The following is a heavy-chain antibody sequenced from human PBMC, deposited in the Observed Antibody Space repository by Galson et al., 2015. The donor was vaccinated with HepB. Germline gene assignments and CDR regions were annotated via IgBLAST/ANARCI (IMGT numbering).Heavy chain of an antibody. Sequence: SVKASCKASGYTFTSYGISWVRQAPGQGLEWMGWISAYNGNTNYALKLQGRVTMTTDTSTSTAYMELRSLRSDDTAVYYCARGPKQQLVYYYYGMDVWGQGTTVTVSS. CDR1: GYTFTSYG. D-gene: IGHD6-13*01. J-gene: IGHJ6*02. CDR3: ARGPKQQLVYYYYGMDV. V-gene: IGHV1-18*04. CDR2: ISAYNGNT.